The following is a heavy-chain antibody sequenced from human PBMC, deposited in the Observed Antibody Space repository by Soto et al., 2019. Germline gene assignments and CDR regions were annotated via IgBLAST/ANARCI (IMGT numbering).Heavy chain of an antibody. Sequence: QVQLVQSGAEVKKPGSSVKVSCKASGGTFSSYAISWVRQAPGQGLEWMGGIIPIFGTANYAQKFQGRVTITADESTSTAYMELSSLRSEDTAVYYCARDPGKRLRFLEGPIYYGMDGWGQGTTVTVSS. J-gene: IGHJ6*02. V-gene: IGHV1-69*01. D-gene: IGHD3-3*01. CDR3: ARDPGKRLRFLEGPIYYGMDG. CDR1: GGTFSSYA. CDR2: IIPIFGTA.